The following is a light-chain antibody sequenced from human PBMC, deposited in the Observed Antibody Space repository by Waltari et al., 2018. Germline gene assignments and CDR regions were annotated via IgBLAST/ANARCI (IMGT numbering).Light chain of an antibody. J-gene: IGLJ3*02. CDR1: SSDVGGYNY. Sequence: QSALTQPPSASGSPGQSVTISCTGTSSDVGGYNYVSWYQQHPGKAPKLIIYEVSKRPLRVPVRFSGSKSGNTASLTVSGLQAEDEAEYYCSSYAGSNNWVFGGGTKLTVL. CDR2: EVS. V-gene: IGLV2-8*01. CDR3: SSYAGSNNWV.